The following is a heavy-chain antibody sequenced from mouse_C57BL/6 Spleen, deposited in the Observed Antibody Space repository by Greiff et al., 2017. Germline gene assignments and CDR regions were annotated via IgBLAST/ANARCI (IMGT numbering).Heavy chain of an antibody. CDR1: GYTFTSYW. V-gene: IGHV1-69*01. CDR2: IYPSDSYT. J-gene: IGHJ2*01. Sequence: QVQLQQSGAELVLPGASVKLSCKASGYTFTSYWMHWVKQRPGQGLEWIGEIYPSDSYTNYHQKFKGKSTLTVDKSSSTAYMQLSSLTSEDSAVYYCARHYGSREYYYFDYWGQGTTLTVSS. D-gene: IGHD1-1*01. CDR3: ARHYGSREYYYFDY.